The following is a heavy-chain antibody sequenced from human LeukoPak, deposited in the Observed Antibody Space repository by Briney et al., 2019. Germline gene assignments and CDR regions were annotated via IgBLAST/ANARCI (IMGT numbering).Heavy chain of an antibody. CDR3: ARGGNYGDFDY. Sequence: ASVKVSCKASGYTFTGYYMHWVRQAPGQGLEWMGWISAYNGNTNYAQKLQGRVTMTTDTSTSTAYMELRSLRSDDTAVYYCARGGNYGDFDYWGQGTLVTVSS. V-gene: IGHV1-18*04. D-gene: IGHD4-17*01. J-gene: IGHJ4*02. CDR2: ISAYNGNT. CDR1: GYTFTGYY.